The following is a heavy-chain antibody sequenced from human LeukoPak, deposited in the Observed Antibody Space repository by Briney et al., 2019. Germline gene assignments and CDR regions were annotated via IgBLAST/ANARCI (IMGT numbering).Heavy chain of an antibody. CDR3: AKVGTYEILTGYSPHLDY. CDR1: GFTFSSYG. V-gene: IGHV3-33*06. J-gene: IGHJ4*02. CDR2: IWYDGSNK. D-gene: IGHD3-9*01. Sequence: GGSLRLSCAASGFTFSSYGMHWVRQAPGKGLEWVAVIWYDGSNKYYADSMKGRFTISRDNSKDTLYLQLNSLRAEDTAVYYCAKVGTYEILTGYSPHLDYWGQGTLVTVSS.